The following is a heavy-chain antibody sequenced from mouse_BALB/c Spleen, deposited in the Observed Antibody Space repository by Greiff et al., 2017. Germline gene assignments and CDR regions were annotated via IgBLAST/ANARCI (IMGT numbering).Heavy chain of an antibody. CDR2: ISDGGSYT. Sequence: EVHLVESGGGLVKPGGSLKLSCAASGFTFSDYYMYWVRQTPEKRLEWVATISDGGSYTYYPDSVKGRFTISRDNAKNNLYLQMSSLKSEDTAMYYCARALYYGYQAWFAYWGQGTLVTVSA. D-gene: IGHD2-2*01. V-gene: IGHV5-4*02. CDR3: ARALYYGYQAWFAY. CDR1: GFTFSDYY. J-gene: IGHJ3*01.